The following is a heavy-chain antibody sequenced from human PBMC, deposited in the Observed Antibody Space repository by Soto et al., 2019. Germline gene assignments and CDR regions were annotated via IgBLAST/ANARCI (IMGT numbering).Heavy chain of an antibody. CDR2: IYHSGST. D-gene: IGHD3-10*01. V-gene: IGHV4-31*03. Sequence: SETLSLTCTVSGGSISSGGYYWSWIRQHPGKGLEWIGYIYHSGSTYYNPSRKSRVTISVDTSKNQFSLKLSSVTAADTAVYYCAKDPSYFWWFDPWGQGTLVTVSS. J-gene: IGHJ5*02. CDR3: AKDPSYFWWFDP. CDR1: GGSISSGGYY.